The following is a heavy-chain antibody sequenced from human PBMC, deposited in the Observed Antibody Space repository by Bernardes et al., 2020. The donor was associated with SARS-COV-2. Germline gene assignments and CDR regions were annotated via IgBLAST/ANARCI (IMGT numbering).Heavy chain of an antibody. V-gene: IGHV4-34*01. CDR1: GGSFSGYY. CDR3: ARYFYESRGYPPRYFDY. J-gene: IGHJ4*02. Sequence: SEPLPLSCAFCGGSFSGYYWSWMHKSPGKGLEWIGEINHSGSTNYNPSLKSRVTISLDTSKNQFSLKLSSVTAADTAVYYCARYFYESRGYPPRYFDYWGQGTQVTVSS. D-gene: IGHD3-22*01. CDR2: INHSGST.